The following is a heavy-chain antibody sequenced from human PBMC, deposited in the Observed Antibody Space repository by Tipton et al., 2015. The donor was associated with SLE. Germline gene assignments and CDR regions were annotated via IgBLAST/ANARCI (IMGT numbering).Heavy chain of an antibody. CDR3: ARSGGYSPPFDF. D-gene: IGHD5-12*01. V-gene: IGHV4-31*03. J-gene: IGHJ4*02. CDR1: GDSINSCANY. CDR2: IYYTGDT. Sequence: TLSLTCTVSGDSINSCANYWNWLRQRPGKGLEWIGYIYYTGDTRHNPSLQSRLAVSVDTSKNQFSLRLSSVTAADTAVYFCARSGGYSPPFDFSGQGSLVSVSS.